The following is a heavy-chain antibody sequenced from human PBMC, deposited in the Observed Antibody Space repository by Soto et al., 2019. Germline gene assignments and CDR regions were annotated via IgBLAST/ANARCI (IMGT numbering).Heavy chain of an antibody. D-gene: IGHD2-21*02. CDR2: INSDGSST. Sequence: GGSLRLSCAASGFTFSSYWMHWVRQAPGKGLVWVSRINSDGSSTSYADSVKGRFTISRDNAKNTLYLQMNGLRAEDTAVYYCARDWGDQRYYFDYWGQGTLVTVSS. V-gene: IGHV3-74*01. CDR1: GFTFSSYW. CDR3: ARDWGDQRYYFDY. J-gene: IGHJ4*02.